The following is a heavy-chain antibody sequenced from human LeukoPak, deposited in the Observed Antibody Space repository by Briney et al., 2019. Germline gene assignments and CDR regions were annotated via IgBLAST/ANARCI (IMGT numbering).Heavy chain of an antibody. J-gene: IGHJ4*02. CDR3: ARGRRHYGFWSGYYRNYYFDY. CDR1: GYTFTSYD. V-gene: IGHV1-8*01. CDR2: MNPNRGKT. Sequence: ASVKVSCKASGYTFTSYDINWVRQATGQGLEWMGWMNPNRGKTGYAQKFQGRVTMTRNTSISTAYMELSSLRSEDTAVYYCARGRRHYGFWSGYYRNYYFDYWGQGTLVTVSS. D-gene: IGHD3-3*01.